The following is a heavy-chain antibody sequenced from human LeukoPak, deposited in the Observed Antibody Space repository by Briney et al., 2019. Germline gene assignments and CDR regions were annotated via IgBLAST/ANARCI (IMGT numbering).Heavy chain of an antibody. D-gene: IGHD2-15*01. Sequence: AGGSLRLSCAASGITFSSYSMNWVRQAPGKGLEWVSSISSSSSYIYYADSVKGRFTISRDNAKNSLYLQMNSLRAEDTAVYYCAKSADIVVVVPATVFDYWGQGTLVTVS. V-gene: IGHV3-21*04. CDR1: GITFSSYS. J-gene: IGHJ4*02. CDR3: AKSADIVVVVPATVFDY. CDR2: ISSSSSYI.